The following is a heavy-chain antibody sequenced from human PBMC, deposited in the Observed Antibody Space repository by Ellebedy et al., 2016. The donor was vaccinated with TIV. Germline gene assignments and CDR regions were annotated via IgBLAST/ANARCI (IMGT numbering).Heavy chain of an antibody. D-gene: IGHD1-26*01. V-gene: IGHV3-23*01. Sequence: GESLKISCAASGFTFRSFAMSWVRQVPGKGLEWVSAISGGGDATFYADSVKRRFIISKDNSKNTLYLLMSNLRADDTAVYYCAKDRGIVGAKREYYFDSWGRGTLVTVSS. CDR1: GFTFRSFA. CDR3: AKDRGIVGAKREYYFDS. J-gene: IGHJ4*02. CDR2: ISGGGDAT.